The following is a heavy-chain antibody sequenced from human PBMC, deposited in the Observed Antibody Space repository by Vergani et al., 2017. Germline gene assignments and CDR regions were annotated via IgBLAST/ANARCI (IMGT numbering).Heavy chain of an antibody. J-gene: IGHJ4*02. CDR3: ARGENYDYVWGNYYFDY. CDR1: GFTFSSYA. D-gene: IGHD3-16*01. V-gene: IGHV3-23*01. Sequence: EVQLLESGGGLVQPGGSLRLSCAASGFTFSSYAMSWVRQAPGTGLEWVSAISGSSTYYADSVKGRFTISRDNSKNTLYLQMSSLRAEDTALYFCARGENYDYVWGNYYFDYWGQGTLVTVSS. CDR2: ISGSST.